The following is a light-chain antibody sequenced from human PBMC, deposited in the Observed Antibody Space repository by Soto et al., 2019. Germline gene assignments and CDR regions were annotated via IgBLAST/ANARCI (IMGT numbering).Light chain of an antibody. V-gene: IGLV2-8*01. J-gene: IGLJ1*01. CDR2: EVT. Sequence: AVRRQPRSACGYPGEAVTTSNTETSSDVGGYNYVSWYQQHPGQAPKLVIYEVTKRPSGVPDRFSGSKSGNTASLTVSGLQAEDEADYYCSSFTGASTIFGTGTKVTAL. CDR3: SSFTGASTI. CDR1: SSDVGGYNY.